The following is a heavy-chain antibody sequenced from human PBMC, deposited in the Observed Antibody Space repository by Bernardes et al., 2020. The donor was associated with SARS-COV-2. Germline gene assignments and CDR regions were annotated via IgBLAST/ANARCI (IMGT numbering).Heavy chain of an antibody. V-gene: IGHV4-61*09. Sequence: SLRLTCTVSRGSLSSDSYYWSWIPQPNGLELEWIMHIYTSRSTNYKPSIKSRATITVNTNKNQFSLRLSHVTAADTAAYYCAIGSSSWYDPGDWLDPWGQGTLGTVSS. D-gene: IGHD6-13*01. J-gene: IGHJ5*02. CDR1: RGSLSSDSYY. CDR2: IYTSRST. CDR3: AIGSSSWYDPGDWLDP.